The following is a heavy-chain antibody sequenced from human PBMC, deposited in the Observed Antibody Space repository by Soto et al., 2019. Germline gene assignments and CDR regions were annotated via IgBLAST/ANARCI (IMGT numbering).Heavy chain of an antibody. CDR1: GFTFTAYD. J-gene: IGHJ4*02. CDR2: ISPSGDTT. V-gene: IGHV3-23*01. D-gene: IGHD2-21*02. CDR3: ASQGTANPFD. Sequence: GGSLRLSCATSGFTFTAYDLTWVRQAPGKGLDWVSGISPSGDTTYYADSVKGRFTISRVNSTPVLYLQMNSLRAEDTAGYDCASQGTANPFDWGQGTLVTVSS.